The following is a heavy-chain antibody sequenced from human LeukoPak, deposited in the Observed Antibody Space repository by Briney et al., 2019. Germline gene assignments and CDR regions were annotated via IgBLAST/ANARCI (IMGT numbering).Heavy chain of an antibody. D-gene: IGHD2-21*02. CDR1: GGSFSGYY. V-gene: IGHV4-34*01. J-gene: IGHJ4*02. Sequence: SETLSLTCAVYGGSFSGYYWSWIRQPPGKGLEWIGEINHSGSTNYNPSLKSRVTISVDTSKNQFSLKLSSVTAADTAVYYCARLLEYCGGDCYSTTDYWGQGTLVTVSS. CDR2: INHSGST. CDR3: ARLLEYCGGDCYSTTDY.